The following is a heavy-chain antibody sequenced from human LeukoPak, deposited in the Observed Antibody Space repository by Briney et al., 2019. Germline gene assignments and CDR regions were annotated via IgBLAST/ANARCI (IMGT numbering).Heavy chain of an antibody. V-gene: IGHV3-48*03. CDR1: GFTFSSYA. D-gene: IGHD3-9*01. CDR3: AKAAAGSYDILTGYYTRISDY. Sequence: GGSLRLSCTASGFTFSSYAMHWVRQAPGKGLEWVSYIRSSGSPIYYADSVKGRFTISRDNAENSLYLQMNSLRAEDTAVYYCAKAAAGSYDILTGYYTRISDYWGQGTLVTVSS. CDR2: IRSSGSPI. J-gene: IGHJ4*02.